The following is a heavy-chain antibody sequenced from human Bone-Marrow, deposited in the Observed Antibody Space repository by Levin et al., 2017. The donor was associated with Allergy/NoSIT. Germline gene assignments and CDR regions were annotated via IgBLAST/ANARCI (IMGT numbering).Heavy chain of an antibody. J-gene: IGHJ5*02. CDR3: ARHTPLRFLEWLSYPLSPDSYNWFDP. D-gene: IGHD3-3*01. CDR2: IYYSGST. Sequence: TSETLSLTCTVSGGSISSYYWSWIRQPPGKGLEWIGYIYYSGSTNYNPSLKSRVTISVDTSKNQFSLKLSSVTAADTAVYYCARHTPLRFLEWLSYPLSPDSYNWFDPWGQGTLVTVSS. V-gene: IGHV4-59*08. CDR1: GGSISSYY.